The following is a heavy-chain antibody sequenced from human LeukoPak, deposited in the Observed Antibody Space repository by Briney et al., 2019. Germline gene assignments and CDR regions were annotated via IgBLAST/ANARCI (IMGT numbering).Heavy chain of an antibody. Sequence: SETLSLTCTVSGGSFSSGSYYWSWIRQPPGKGLEWIGYIYYSGSTNYNPSLKSRVTISVDTSKNQFSLKLSSVTAADTAVYYCARLAAEDDAFDIWGQGTMVTVSS. CDR3: ARLAAEDDAFDI. D-gene: IGHD6-13*01. CDR2: IYYSGST. CDR1: GGSFSSGSYY. V-gene: IGHV4-61*01. J-gene: IGHJ3*02.